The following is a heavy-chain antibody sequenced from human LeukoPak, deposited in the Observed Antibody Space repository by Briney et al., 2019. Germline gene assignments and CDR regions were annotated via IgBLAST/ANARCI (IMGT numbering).Heavy chain of an antibody. CDR2: ISGSGGST. Sequence: GRSLRLSCAASGFTFSRYAMSWVRQAPGKGLEWVSTISGSGGSTYYADSVKGRFTISRDNSKNTLYLQMNSLRAEDTAVYYCAKDLSGSSPRGYWGQGTLVTVSS. V-gene: IGHV3-23*01. D-gene: IGHD1-26*01. J-gene: IGHJ4*02. CDR1: GFTFSRYA. CDR3: AKDLSGSSPRGY.